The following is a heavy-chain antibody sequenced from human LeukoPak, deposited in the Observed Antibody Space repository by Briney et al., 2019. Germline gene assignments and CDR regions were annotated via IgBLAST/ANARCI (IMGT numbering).Heavy chain of an antibody. CDR3: ARQSIAARGYYYHMDV. CDR1: GGSISSYY. CDR2: IYYSGST. J-gene: IGHJ6*03. V-gene: IGHV4-59*04. Sequence: SETLSLTCTVSGGSISSYYWSWIRQPPGKGLEWIGSIYYSGSTNYNPSLKSPVTMSVDTPKNQFSLKLTSVTAADTAVYYCARQSIAARGYYYHMDVWGKGTTVTVSS. D-gene: IGHD6-6*01.